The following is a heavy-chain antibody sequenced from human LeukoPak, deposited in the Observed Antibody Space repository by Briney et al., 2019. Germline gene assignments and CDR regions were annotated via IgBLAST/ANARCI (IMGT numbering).Heavy chain of an antibody. CDR1: GGSISSSSYY. D-gene: IGHD4-23*01. CDR2: IFYSGST. V-gene: IGHV4-61*05. J-gene: IGHJ4*02. Sequence: SETLSLTCTVSGGSISSSSYYWGWIRQPPGKGLEWIGYIFYSGSTNYNPSLKSRVTISEDTSRNRISLKLRSVTAADTAVYYCATFTVVTQYWGQGTLVTVSS. CDR3: ATFTVVTQY.